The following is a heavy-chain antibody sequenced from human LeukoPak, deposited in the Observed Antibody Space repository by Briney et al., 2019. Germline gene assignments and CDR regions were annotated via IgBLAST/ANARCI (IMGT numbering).Heavy chain of an antibody. V-gene: IGHV3-23*01. Sequence: QAGGSLRLSCAASGFTFSNYAMNWVRQAPGKGLEWVSGLSDSGGATYYTDSVKGWFTICRDNSENTLYLQMNSLRAEDTALYYCAKGVMSDFWSGFYQNYMDVWGKGTTVTVSS. CDR2: LSDSGGAT. CDR1: GFTFSNYA. CDR3: AKGVMSDFWSGFYQNYMDV. D-gene: IGHD3-3*01. J-gene: IGHJ6*03.